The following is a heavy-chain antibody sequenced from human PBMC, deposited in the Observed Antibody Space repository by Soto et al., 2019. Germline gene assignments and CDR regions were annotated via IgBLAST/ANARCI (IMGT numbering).Heavy chain of an antibody. V-gene: IGHV3-48*02. D-gene: IGHD6-13*01. J-gene: IGHJ6*02. CDR1: GFTFSSYS. CDR3: ARDVLEQQLVLYYYYYYGMDV. CDR2: ISSSSSTI. Sequence: GSLRLSCAASGFTFSSYSMNWVRQAPGKGLEWVSYISSSSSTIYYADSVKGRFTISRDNAKNSLYLQMNSLRDEDTAVYYCARDVLEQQLVLYYYYYYGMDVWGQGTTVTVSS.